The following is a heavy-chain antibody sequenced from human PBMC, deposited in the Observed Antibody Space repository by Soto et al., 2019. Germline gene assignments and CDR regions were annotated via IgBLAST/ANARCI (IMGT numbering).Heavy chain of an antibody. CDR3: ARDRTTPYYYYGMDV. CDR2: IYYSGST. J-gene: IGHJ6*02. V-gene: IGHV4-61*01. Sequence: SETLCLTCTVSGGSVISGSYYWSWIRQPPGKGLEWIGYIYYSGSTNYNPSLKSRVTISIDTSKNQFSLKLTSVTAADTAVYYCARDRTTPYYYYGMDVWGQGTTVT. CDR1: GGSVISGSYY.